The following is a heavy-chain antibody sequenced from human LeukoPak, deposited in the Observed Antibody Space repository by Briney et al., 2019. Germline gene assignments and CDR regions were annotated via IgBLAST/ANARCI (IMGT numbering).Heavy chain of an antibody. CDR2: IWDDGTNK. V-gene: IGHV3-33*01. CDR3: ARAEVPGAIKSGAFDI. CDR1: GFTFSTYG. J-gene: IGHJ3*02. Sequence: AGGSLRLSCAASGFTFSTYGMHWVRQAPGKGLAWVAVIWDDGTNKYYADSVKGRFTISRDNSRNTLYLQMNGLRAEDTAVYYCARAEVPGAIKSGAFDIWGQGTMVTVSS. D-gene: IGHD2-2*01.